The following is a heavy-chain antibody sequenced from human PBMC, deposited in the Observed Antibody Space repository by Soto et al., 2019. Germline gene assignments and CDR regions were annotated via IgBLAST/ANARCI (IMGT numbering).Heavy chain of an antibody. CDR3: AGGEGPLGWFDP. V-gene: IGHV1-69*12. CDR1: GGTFSSYA. J-gene: IGHJ5*02. Sequence: QVQLVQSGAEVKKPGSSVKVSCKASGGTFSSYAISWVRQAPGQGLEWMGGIIPIFGKANYAQKFQGRDTSTADESTSTAYTGLSSLISAAPAVYCCAGGEGPLGWFDPWGEGTLVTVSA. D-gene: IGHD1-26*01. CDR2: IIPIFGKA.